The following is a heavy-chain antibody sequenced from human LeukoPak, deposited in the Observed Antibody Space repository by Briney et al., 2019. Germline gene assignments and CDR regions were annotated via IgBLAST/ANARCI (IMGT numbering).Heavy chain of an antibody. J-gene: IGHJ4*01. CDR3: ARDGTAAGLYFDL. D-gene: IGHD6-13*01. CDR2: IRQDGGEK. Sequence: GGSLRLSCAVSGFTFTDYWVNWVRRAPGKGLEWVASIRQDGGEKSYVDSVKGRFTISRDNTKSSLYLQINSLRAEDTAVYYCARDGTAAGLYFDLWGQGTLVTVSS. CDR1: GFTFTDYW. V-gene: IGHV3-7*01.